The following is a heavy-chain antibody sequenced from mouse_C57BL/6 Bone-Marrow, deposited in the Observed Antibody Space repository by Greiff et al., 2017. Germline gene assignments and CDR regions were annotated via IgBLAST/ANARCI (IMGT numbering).Heavy chain of an antibody. CDR1: GYSITSDY. CDR2: ISYSGST. D-gene: IGHD1-1*01. CDR3: ARYRNYGSSYGYVGG. V-gene: IGHV3-8*01. Sequence: EVKLQESGPGLAKPSQTLSLTCSVTGYSITSDYWNWIRKFPGNKLEYMGYISYSGSTYYNPSLKRRISITRDTSKNQYYLQLNTVTTEDTATYYCARYRNYGSSYGYVGGWGTGTTVTVSS. J-gene: IGHJ1*03.